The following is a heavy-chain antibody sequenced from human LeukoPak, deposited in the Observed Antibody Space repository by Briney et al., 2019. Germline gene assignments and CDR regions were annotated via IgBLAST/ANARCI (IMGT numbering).Heavy chain of an antibody. CDR2: IYYSGST. J-gene: IGHJ6*03. V-gene: IGHV4-59*01. CDR3: ARDGESITIFGVVKGNYMDV. Sequence: SETLSLTCTVSGGSISSYYWSWIRQPPGKGLEWIGYIYYSGSTNYNPSLKSRVTISVDTSKNQFSLKLSSVTAADTALYYCARDGESITIFGVVKGNYMDVWGKGTTVTVSS. D-gene: IGHD3-3*01. CDR1: GGSISSYY.